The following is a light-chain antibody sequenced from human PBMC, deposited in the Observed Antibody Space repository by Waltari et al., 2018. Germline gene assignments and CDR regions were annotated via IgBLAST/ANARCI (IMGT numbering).Light chain of an antibody. V-gene: IGKV1-5*03. CDR2: RSS. J-gene: IGKJ2*01. CDR3: QQYSSYGKYT. Sequence: DIQMTQSPSTLSASVGDRVTITCRAIQAIDTSLAWYQQKPGKAPNLLMYRSSTLEGGVSSRFSGSGSGTDFTLTISSLQPDDFATYYCQQYSSYGKYTFGQGTKLEIK. CDR1: QAIDTS.